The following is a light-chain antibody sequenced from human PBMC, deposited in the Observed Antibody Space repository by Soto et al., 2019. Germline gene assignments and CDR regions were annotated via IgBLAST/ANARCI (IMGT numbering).Light chain of an antibody. V-gene: IGKV3-15*01. J-gene: IGKJ1*01. CDR1: QIVHRN. CDR2: GAS. CDR3: QQYNNWPRA. Sequence: GMTQSTSTLSVSPGGRAPLSRRASQIVHRNVAWYQHKPGQPPRLLIFGASTRATGIPARFSGSGSGTEFTLTISSLQAEDVAVYYCQQYNNWPRAFGQGTKVDIK.